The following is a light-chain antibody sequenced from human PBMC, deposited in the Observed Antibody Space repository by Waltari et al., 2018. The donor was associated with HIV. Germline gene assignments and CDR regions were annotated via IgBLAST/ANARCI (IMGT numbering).Light chain of an antibody. J-gene: IGLJ3*02. Sequence: QSVLTQPPSASGAPGQSVTISCTGRSSNIGAGYDLHWYQQIPGTAPKLLIYENSHRAPGGPDRCSGSKSCTSASLAITGLQAEDEDDYYCQSYDSSLRGWVFGGGTKLTVL. CDR2: ENS. V-gene: IGLV1-40*01. CDR3: QSYDSSLRGWV. CDR1: SSNIGAGYD.